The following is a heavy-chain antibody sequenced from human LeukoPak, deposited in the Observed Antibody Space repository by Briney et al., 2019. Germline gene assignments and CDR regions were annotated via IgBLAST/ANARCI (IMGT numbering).Heavy chain of an antibody. J-gene: IGHJ5*02. D-gene: IGHD6-13*01. CDR3: ATHSSSWYGNYNWFDP. CDR2: ISAYNGNT. V-gene: IGHV1-18*01. CDR1: GYTFTSYG. Sequence: ASVKVSCKASGYTFTSYGISWVRQAPGQGLERMGWISAYNGNTNYAQKLQGRVTMTTDTSTSTAYMELRSLRSDDTAVYYCATHSSSWYGNYNWFDPWGQGTLVTVSS.